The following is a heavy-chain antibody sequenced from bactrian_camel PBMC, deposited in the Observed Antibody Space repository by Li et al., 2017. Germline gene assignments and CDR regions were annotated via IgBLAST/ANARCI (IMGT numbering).Heavy chain of an antibody. CDR3: AADMGPMGRGRVCSSYLYEYNY. J-gene: IGHJ4*01. CDR1: GSIIRNNY. CDR2: IYNGDGRT. D-gene: IGHD3*01. Sequence: HVQLVESGGGSVQAGGSLRLSCIISGSIIRNNYMAWFRQSPGKEREAVATIYNGDGRTYYADSVKDRFIISQDNAKNTVYLQMNSLKPEDTAVYYCAADMGPMGRGRVCSSYLYEYNYWGQGTQVTVS. V-gene: IGHV3S54*01.